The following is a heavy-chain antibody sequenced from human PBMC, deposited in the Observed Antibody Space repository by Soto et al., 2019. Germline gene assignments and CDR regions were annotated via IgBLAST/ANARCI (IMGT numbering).Heavy chain of an antibody. J-gene: IGHJ5*02. CDR3: ARAIVAAGRFDP. D-gene: IGHD6-13*01. CDR1: GGSISSYY. CDR2: IYYSGST. V-gene: IGHV4-59*01. Sequence: QVQLQESGPGLVKPSETLSLTCTVSGGSISSYYWSWIRQPPGKGLEWIGYIYYSGSTNYNPSLKSRXXIXVXXSKIQFSLKLSSVTAADTAVYYCARAIVAAGRFDPWGQGTLVTVSS.